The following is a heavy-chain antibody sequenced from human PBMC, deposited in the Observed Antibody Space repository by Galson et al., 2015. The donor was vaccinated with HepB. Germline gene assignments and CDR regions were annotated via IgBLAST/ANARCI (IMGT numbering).Heavy chain of an antibody. CDR1: GFTFSNYT. V-gene: IGHV3-21*01. CDR3: ARDLEGITVAGPHDY. J-gene: IGHJ4*02. D-gene: IGHD6-19*01. Sequence: SLRLSCAASGFTFSNYTMNWARQAPGKGLEWVASISRRNIFIRYAEAVKGRFTISRDNAKNSLYLQMNSLRAEDTAVYYCARDLEGITVAGPHDYWGQGTQVTVSS. CDR2: ISRRNIFI.